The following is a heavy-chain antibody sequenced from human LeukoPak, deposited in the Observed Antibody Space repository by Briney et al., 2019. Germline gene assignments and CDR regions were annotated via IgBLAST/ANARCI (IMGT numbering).Heavy chain of an antibody. CDR2: ISAYNGNT. J-gene: IGHJ4*02. Sequence: GASVKVSCKASGYTFTSYGISWVRQAPGQGLEWMGWISAYNGNTNYAQRFQGRITMTRDTSTTTTYMELSSLTSDDTALYYCSRLAGCGGDCYSEGDYWGQGTLVIVSS. CDR3: SRLAGCGGDCYSEGDY. D-gene: IGHD2-21*02. CDR1: GYTFTSYG. V-gene: IGHV1-18*01.